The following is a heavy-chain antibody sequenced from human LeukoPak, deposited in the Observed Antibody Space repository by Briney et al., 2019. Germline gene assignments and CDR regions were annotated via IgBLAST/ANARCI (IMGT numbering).Heavy chain of an antibody. J-gene: IGHJ3*02. CDR1: GGSISSSSYY. CDR2: INYSGST. Sequence: SETLSLTCTVSGGSISSSSYYWGWLRQPPGKGLEWIGSINYSGSTYYNPSLKSPVTISVDRSQNQFSLKLISVPAADTAVDYCARVAGRGYDSSGYYYGDGVFHIWGQGTMVTVSS. CDR3: ARVAGRGYDSSGYYYGDGVFHI. D-gene: IGHD3-22*01. V-gene: IGHV4-39*07.